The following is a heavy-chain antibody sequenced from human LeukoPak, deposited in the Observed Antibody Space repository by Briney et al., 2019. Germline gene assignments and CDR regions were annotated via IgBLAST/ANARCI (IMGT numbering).Heavy chain of an antibody. V-gene: IGHV4-38-2*01. CDR1: GYSINSGYW. CDR2: IFHSGST. CDR3: VRHFTVTTDYFDY. J-gene: IGHJ4*02. D-gene: IGHD4-17*01. Sequence: PSETLSLTCAVSGYSINSGYWWGWIRQPPGKGLEWIGSIFHSGSTNYNSSLKSRVTISVDTSKNHFSLKLSSVTAADTAVYYCVRHFTVTTDYFDYWGQGALVTVSS.